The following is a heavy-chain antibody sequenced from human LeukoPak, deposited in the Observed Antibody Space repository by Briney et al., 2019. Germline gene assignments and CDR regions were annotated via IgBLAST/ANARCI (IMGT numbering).Heavy chain of an antibody. Sequence: GGSLRLSCAASGFTFSSYGMHWVRQAPGKGLEWVAVISYDGSNKYYADSVKGRFTFSRDNSKNTLYLQMNSLRAEDTAVYYCANLTRAATVIPFDYWGQGTLVTVSS. J-gene: IGHJ4*02. CDR3: ANLTRAATVIPFDY. CDR1: GFTFSSYG. CDR2: ISYDGSNK. V-gene: IGHV3-30*18. D-gene: IGHD4-17*01.